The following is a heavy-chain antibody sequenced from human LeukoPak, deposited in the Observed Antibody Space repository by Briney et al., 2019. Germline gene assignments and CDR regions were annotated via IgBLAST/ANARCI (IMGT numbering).Heavy chain of an antibody. CDR2: ISWNSGSI. V-gene: IGHV3-9*01. CDR3: GKDYRQYYDGNVWYLDL. Sequence: PGGSLRLSCAASGFTFDEYAVHWVRQAPGEGLVWVAGISWNSGSISYADSVKGRFTISRDNAKNTLSLQMNSLRAEHKALEYCGKDYRQYYDGNVWYLDLWGGGTRVTVFS. J-gene: IGHJ2*01. D-gene: IGHD4-23*01. CDR1: GFTFDEYA.